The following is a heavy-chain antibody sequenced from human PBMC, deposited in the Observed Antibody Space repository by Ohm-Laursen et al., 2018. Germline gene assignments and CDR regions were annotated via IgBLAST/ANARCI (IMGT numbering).Heavy chain of an antibody. CDR3: ARDPNYYDSSGYYFPGYFDY. CDR2: IWYDGSNK. V-gene: IGHV3-33*01. Sequence: SLRLSCAASGFTFSSYGMHWVRQAPGKGLEWVAVIWYDGSNKYYADSVKGRFTISRDNSKNTLYLQMNSLRAEDTAVYYCARDPNYYDSSGYYFPGYFDYWGQGTLVTVSS. CDR1: GFTFSSYG. J-gene: IGHJ4*02. D-gene: IGHD3-22*01.